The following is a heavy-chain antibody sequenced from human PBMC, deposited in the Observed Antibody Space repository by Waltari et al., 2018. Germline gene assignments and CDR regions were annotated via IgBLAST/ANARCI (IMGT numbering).Heavy chain of an antibody. CDR2: IIPIFGTA. CDR1: GGTFSSYA. V-gene: IGHV1-69*13. CDR3: ARDYYDSSGYLGKFDAFDI. Sequence: QVQLVQSGAEVKKPWSSVKVSCKASGGTFSSYAISWVRQAPGQGLEWMGGIIPIFGTANYAQKFQGRVTITADESTSTAYMELSSLRSEDTAVYYCARDYYDSSGYLGKFDAFDIWGQGTMVTVSS. D-gene: IGHD3-22*01. J-gene: IGHJ3*02.